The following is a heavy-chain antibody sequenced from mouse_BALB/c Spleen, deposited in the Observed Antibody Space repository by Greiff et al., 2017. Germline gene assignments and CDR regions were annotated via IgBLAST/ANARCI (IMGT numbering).Heavy chain of an antibody. CDR1: GDSITSGY. CDR2: ISYSGST. Sequence: EVKLVESGPSLVKPSQTLSLTCSVTGDSITSGYWNWIRKFPGNKLEYMGYISYSGSTYYNPSLKSRISITRDTSKNQYYLQLNSVTTEDTATYYCARYKATVVERYFDVWGAGTTVTVSS. CDR3: ARYKATVVERYFDV. J-gene: IGHJ1*01. V-gene: IGHV3-8*02. D-gene: IGHD1-1*01.